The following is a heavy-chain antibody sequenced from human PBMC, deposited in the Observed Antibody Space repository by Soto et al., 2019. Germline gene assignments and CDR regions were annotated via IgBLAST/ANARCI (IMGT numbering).Heavy chain of an antibody. CDR1: GFTFSSYA. J-gene: IGHJ4*02. CDR3: AKRDWSSWLPFDY. D-gene: IGHD6-13*01. CDR2: ISGSGGST. V-gene: IGHV3-23*01. Sequence: EVQLLESGGGLVQPGGSLRLSCAASGFTFSSYAMSWVRQAPGKGLEWVSAISGSGGSTYYADSVKGRFTISRDNSKNALYLQMNSLRAEDTAVYYCAKRDWSSWLPFDYWGQGTLVTVSS.